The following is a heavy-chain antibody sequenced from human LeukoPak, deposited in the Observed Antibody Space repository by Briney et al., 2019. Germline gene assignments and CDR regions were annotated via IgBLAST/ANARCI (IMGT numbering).Heavy chain of an antibody. CDR3: ARHVYGRHQLQAYPFDY. Sequence: PSETLSLTCDVSGYSISSGHDWGWIRQSPGKGLEWIASMYNSGSTYFKSSLKSRVTISLDTPKNQFSLTLNSVTAADTAVYYCARHVYGRHQLQAYPFDYWGQGILVTVSS. J-gene: IGHJ4*02. CDR1: GYSISSGHD. V-gene: IGHV4-38-2*01. CDR2: MYNSGST. D-gene: IGHD2-2*01.